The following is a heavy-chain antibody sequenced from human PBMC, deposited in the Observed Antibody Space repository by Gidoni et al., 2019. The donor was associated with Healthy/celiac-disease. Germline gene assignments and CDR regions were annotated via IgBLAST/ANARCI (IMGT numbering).Heavy chain of an antibody. J-gene: IGHJ4*02. CDR1: FTFSSYA. Sequence: FTFSSYAMSWVRQAPGKGLEWASAISGSGGSTYYADSVKGRFTISRDNSKNTLYLQMNSLRAEDTAVYYCAKDLYSYRDWGQGTLVTVSS. D-gene: IGHD5-18*01. V-gene: IGHV3-23*01. CDR2: ISGSGGST. CDR3: AKDLYSYRD.